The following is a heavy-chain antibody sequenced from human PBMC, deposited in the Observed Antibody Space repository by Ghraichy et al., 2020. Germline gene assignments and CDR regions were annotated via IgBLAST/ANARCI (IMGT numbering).Heavy chain of an antibody. Sequence: GGSLRLSCAASGFTFSSYAMHWVRQAPGKGLEWVAVISYDGSNKYYADSVKGRFTISRDNSKNTLYLQMNSLRAEDTAVYYCARAYYDFWSGYLPLFDYWGQGTLVTVSS. CDR2: ISYDGSNK. V-gene: IGHV3-30*04. D-gene: IGHD3-3*01. CDR3: ARAYYDFWSGYLPLFDY. CDR1: GFTFSSYA. J-gene: IGHJ4*02.